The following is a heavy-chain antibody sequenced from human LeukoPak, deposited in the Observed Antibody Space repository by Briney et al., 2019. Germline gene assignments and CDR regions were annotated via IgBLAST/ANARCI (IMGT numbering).Heavy chain of an antibody. CDR2: INPDSGGP. CDR1: GYTFTGYY. D-gene: IGHD2/OR15-2a*01. J-gene: IGHJ3*01. Sequence: ASVKVSCKASGYTFTGYYMHWVRQAPGQGLEWMGWINPDSGGPNNAQKFQGRATMTRDTSISTAYMELSRLRSDDTAVYYCARTFYDTLDSDAFDFWGQGTMVIVSS. CDR3: ARTFYDTLDSDAFDF. V-gene: IGHV1-2*02.